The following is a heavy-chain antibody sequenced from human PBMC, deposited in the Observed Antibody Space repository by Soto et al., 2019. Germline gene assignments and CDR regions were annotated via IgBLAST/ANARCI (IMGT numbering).Heavy chain of an antibody. V-gene: IGHV4-59*08. D-gene: IGHD3-10*01. CDR3: ARQGFGPLHGLVDV. CDR1: GGSISSYY. CDR2: VHHSWGS. Sequence: QVQLQESGPGLVKPSETLSLSCTVSGGSISSYYWSWFRQSPGKRMEWIGYVHHSWGSPYNPSLQSRVAISLDTSKGQFSLKVTSVTATDTAVYYCARQGFGPLHGLVDVGGQGTTVTVSS. J-gene: IGHJ6*02.